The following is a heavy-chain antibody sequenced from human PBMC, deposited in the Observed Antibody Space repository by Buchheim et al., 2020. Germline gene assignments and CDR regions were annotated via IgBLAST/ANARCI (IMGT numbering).Heavy chain of an antibody. D-gene: IGHD6-6*01. V-gene: IGHV3-74*01. J-gene: IGHJ6*02. CDR1: GFTFSSYW. Sequence: EVQLVESGGGLVQPGGSLRLSCAASGFTFSSYWMHWVRQAPGKGLVWVSRINSDGSSTSYADSVKGRFTISRDNAKNTLYLQMNSLRAEDTAVYYCAREWEQLVPQGFLDYYYGMDVWGQGTT. CDR2: INSDGSST. CDR3: AREWEQLVPQGFLDYYYGMDV.